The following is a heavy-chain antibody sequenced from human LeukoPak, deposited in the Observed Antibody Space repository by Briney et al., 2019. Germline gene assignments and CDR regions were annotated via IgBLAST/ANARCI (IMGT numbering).Heavy chain of an antibody. CDR2: ISSSSSAR. D-gene: IGHD3-3*01. CDR1: GFTFSSHS. Sequence: GGSLRLSCAASGFTFSSHSMNWVRQAPGKGLEWVSYISSSSSARYDADSVKGRFTISRDDARSSLYLQMNSLRAEDTAVYYCARMSGSRLPGYWGQGALVTVSS. CDR3: ARMSGSRLPGY. V-gene: IGHV3-48*01. J-gene: IGHJ4*02.